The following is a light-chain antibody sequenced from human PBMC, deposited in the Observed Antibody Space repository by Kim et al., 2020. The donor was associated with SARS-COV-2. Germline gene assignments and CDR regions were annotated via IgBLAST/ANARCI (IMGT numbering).Light chain of an antibody. V-gene: IGKV3-15*01. CDR3: QQYNDWPPGDT. J-gene: IGKJ2*01. CDR1: QSVSSN. CDR2: GAS. Sequence: EIVMTQSPVTLSVSPWERATLSCRASQSVSSNLAWYQQKPGQAPRLLIYGASTRATGTPARFSGSGSGTEFTLTISSLQSEDFALYYCQQYNDWPPGDTFGQGTKLEI.